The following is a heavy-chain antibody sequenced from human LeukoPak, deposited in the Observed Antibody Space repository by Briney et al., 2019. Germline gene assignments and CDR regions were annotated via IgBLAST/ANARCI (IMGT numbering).Heavy chain of an antibody. Sequence: GESLKISCQASGYTFTTSWIGWVHQLPGTGLEWMAIIYPSDSDTRYNPSFQGQVTISADKSINTAYLSWSSLKASDSAIYYCAKPGYSASFELWGQGTTVTVSS. CDR3: AKPGYSASFEL. D-gene: IGHD5-12*01. J-gene: IGHJ3*01. CDR2: IYPSDSDT. CDR1: GYTFTTSW. V-gene: IGHV5-51*07.